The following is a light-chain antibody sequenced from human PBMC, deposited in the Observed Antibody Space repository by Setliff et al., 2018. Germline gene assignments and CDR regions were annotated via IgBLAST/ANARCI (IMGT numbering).Light chain of an antibody. CDR3: SSYISGSTNGL. J-gene: IGLJ2*01. V-gene: IGLV2-14*01. Sequence: QSALTQPASVSGSPGQSITISCTGASTDVGDYHYVSWYQQHPGKAPKLIIYEVSNRPSGVSHRFSGSKSGTTASLTISGLQAEDEADYHCSSYISGSTNGLFGGGTK. CDR2: EVS. CDR1: STDVGDYHY.